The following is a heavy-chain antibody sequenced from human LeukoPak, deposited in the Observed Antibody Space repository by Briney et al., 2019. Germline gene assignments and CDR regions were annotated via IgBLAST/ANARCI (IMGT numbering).Heavy chain of an antibody. CDR1: GGSISSYH. CDR2: IYYSGST. Sequence: SETLSLTCTVSGGSISSYHWSWIRQPPGKGLEWIGYIYYSGSTNHNPSLKSRVTISVDTSKNQFSLKLSSVTAADTAVYYCASPCTNGVCPFDYWGQGTLVTVSS. V-gene: IGHV4-59*08. J-gene: IGHJ4*02. CDR3: ASPCTNGVCPFDY. D-gene: IGHD2-8*01.